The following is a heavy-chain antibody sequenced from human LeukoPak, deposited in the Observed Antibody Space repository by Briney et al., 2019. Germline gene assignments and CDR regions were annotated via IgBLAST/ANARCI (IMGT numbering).Heavy chain of an antibody. Sequence: GGSLRLSCAVSGFSVSRNYMSWVRQAPGKGLEWVSLIYSDGTTYYADSVKGRFTISKDNSKNTLYLQMNSLRGEDTAIYYCARDFGDSERGFDYWGPGTPVTVSS. J-gene: IGHJ4*02. CDR3: ARDFGDSERGFDY. V-gene: IGHV3-53*01. CDR2: IYSDGTT. D-gene: IGHD4-17*01. CDR1: GFSVSRNY.